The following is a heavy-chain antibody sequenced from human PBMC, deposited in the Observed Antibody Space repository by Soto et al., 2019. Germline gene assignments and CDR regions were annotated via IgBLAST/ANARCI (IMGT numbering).Heavy chain of an antibody. CDR3: ASGSGGDIVVVPAATWFDP. Sequence: SETLSLTCAVYGGSFSGYYWSWIRQPPGKGLEWIGEINHSGSTNYNPSLKSRVTISVDTSKNQFSLKLSSVTAADTAVYYCASGSGGDIVVVPAATWFDPWGQGTLVTVSS. V-gene: IGHV4-34*01. J-gene: IGHJ5*02. CDR1: GGSFSGYY. CDR2: INHSGST. D-gene: IGHD2-2*01.